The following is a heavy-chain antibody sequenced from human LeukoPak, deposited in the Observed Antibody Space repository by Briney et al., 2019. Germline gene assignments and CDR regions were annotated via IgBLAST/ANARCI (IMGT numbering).Heavy chain of an antibody. J-gene: IGHJ4*02. CDR2: ISSSGSTI. D-gene: IGHD3-22*01. V-gene: IGHV3-48*03. Sequence: PGGSLRLSCAASGFTFSSYEMNWVRQAPGKGLEWVSYISSSGSTIYYADSVKGRFTISRDNAKNSLYLQMNSLRAEDTAVYYCATIMGYYYDSSGYYPDYWGQGTLVTVSS. CDR1: GFTFSSYE. CDR3: ATIMGYYYDSSGYYPDY.